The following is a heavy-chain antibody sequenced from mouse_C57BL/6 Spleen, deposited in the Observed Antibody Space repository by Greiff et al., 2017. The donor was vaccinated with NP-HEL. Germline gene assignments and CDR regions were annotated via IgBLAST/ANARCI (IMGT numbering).Heavy chain of an antibody. Sequence: EVQLQQSGPELVKPGASVKISCKASGYTFTDYYMNWVKQSHGKSLEWIGDINPNNGGTSYNQKFKGKATLTVDTSSSTAYMELRSLTSEDSAVYYCAREGGDEGFAYWGQGTLVTVSA. V-gene: IGHV1-26*01. J-gene: IGHJ3*01. D-gene: IGHD3-3*01. CDR2: INPNNGGT. CDR3: AREGGDEGFAY. CDR1: GYTFTDYY.